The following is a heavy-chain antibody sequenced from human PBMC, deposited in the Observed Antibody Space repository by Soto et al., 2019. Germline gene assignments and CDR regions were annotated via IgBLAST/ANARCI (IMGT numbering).Heavy chain of an antibody. Sequence: QVQLVQSGAELKKPGASVKVSCKASGYTFTSYALHWVRQAPGQRLEWMGWINAGNGHTKYSREFRDRLTSTMDTSASTAYMELRSLKSADTAVFYCARDFAGGLNDAFDLWGQGTMVTVSS. J-gene: IGHJ3*01. D-gene: IGHD5-12*01. CDR3: ARDFAGGLNDAFDL. CDR2: INAGNGHT. CDR1: GYTFTSYA. V-gene: IGHV1-3*01.